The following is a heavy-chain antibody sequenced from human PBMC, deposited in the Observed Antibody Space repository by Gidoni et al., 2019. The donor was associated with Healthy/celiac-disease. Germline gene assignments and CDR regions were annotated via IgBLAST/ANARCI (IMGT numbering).Heavy chain of an antibody. D-gene: IGHD2-2*01. Sequence: QVQLLQSGAEVKKPGAAVKVSCKDSGYTFTSYYINWVRQATGQGLEWMGWMNPNSGNTGYAQKFQGRVTMTRNTSISTAYMELSSLRSEDTAVYYGASAPKSRATSWRGDYYYYYGMDVWGQGTTVTVSS. V-gene: IGHV1-8*01. CDR3: ASAPKSRATSWRGDYYYYYGMDV. J-gene: IGHJ6*02. CDR1: GYTFTSYY. CDR2: MNPNSGNT.